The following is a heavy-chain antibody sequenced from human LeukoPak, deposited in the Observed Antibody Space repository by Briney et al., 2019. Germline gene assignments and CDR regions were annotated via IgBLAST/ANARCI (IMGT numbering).Heavy chain of an antibody. D-gene: IGHD6-25*01. V-gene: IGHV3-23*01. J-gene: IGHJ4*02. CDR3: AKGSAASRPYYFDY. CDR2: ISNNGGYT. Sequence: GGSLRLSCAASGFTFSSSAMSWVRQAPGKGLEWVSAISNNGGYTYYADSVKGRFTISRDNSKNMLYLQMNSLRVEDTAVYYCAKGSAASRPYYFDYWGQGTLVTVSS. CDR1: GFTFSSSA.